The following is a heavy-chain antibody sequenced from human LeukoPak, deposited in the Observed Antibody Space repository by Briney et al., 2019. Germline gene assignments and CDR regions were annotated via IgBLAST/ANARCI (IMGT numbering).Heavy chain of an antibody. CDR1: GGSISSSHW. J-gene: IGHJ4*02. D-gene: IGHD3-10*01. V-gene: IGHV4-4*02. CDR3: ARKDYGSGSFSRSFDY. Sequence: SGTLSLTCAVSGGSISSSHWWSWVRQPPGKGLEWIGEIFHSGSTNYNPSLKSRVTISVDKSKNQFSLKLSSVTAADTAMYYRARKDYGSGSFSRSFDYWGQGTLVTVSS. CDR2: IFHSGST.